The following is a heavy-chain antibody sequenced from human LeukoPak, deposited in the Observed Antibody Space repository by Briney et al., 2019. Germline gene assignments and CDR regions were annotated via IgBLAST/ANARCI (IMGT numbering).Heavy chain of an antibody. J-gene: IGHJ3*02. CDR3: AQGAKGAFDI. Sequence: GGSLRLSCAASGFTFSSYGMHWVRQAPGKGLEWVAVISYDGSNKYYADSVKGRFTISRDNSKNTLYLQMNSLRAEDTAVYYCAQGAKGAFDIWGQGTMVTVSS. CDR2: ISYDGSNK. CDR1: GFTFSSYG. D-gene: IGHD3-16*01. V-gene: IGHV3-30*03.